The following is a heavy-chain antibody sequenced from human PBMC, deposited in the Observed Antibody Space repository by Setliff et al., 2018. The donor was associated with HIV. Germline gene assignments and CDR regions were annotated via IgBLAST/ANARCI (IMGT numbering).Heavy chain of an antibody. V-gene: IGHV1-69*10. J-gene: IGHJ4*02. D-gene: IGHD1-1*01. CDR3: ATRGRDLGFDY. Sequence: GASVKVSCKTSGYNFENYAINWVRQAPGQGLECMGGIIPMLGITNYAQRFQGRLTITADEYTGTAYMELSSLRSEDTAVYYCATRGRDLGFDYWGQGTLVTVSS. CDR1: GYNFENYA. CDR2: IIPMLGIT.